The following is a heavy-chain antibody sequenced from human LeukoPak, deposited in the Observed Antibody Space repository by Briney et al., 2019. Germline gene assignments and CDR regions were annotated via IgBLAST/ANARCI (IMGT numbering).Heavy chain of an antibody. Sequence: PSQTLSLTCTVSGGSISGSDYNWNWIRQRPGKGLEWIGYIYYSGTTYYNPSLKSRVIISIDTSKNQFSLKLSSVTAADTAVYHCATYGLRSHDYWGQGTLVSVSS. J-gene: IGHJ4*02. CDR1: GGSISGSDYN. V-gene: IGHV4-31*03. CDR3: ATYGLRSHDY. D-gene: IGHD3-10*01. CDR2: IYYSGTT.